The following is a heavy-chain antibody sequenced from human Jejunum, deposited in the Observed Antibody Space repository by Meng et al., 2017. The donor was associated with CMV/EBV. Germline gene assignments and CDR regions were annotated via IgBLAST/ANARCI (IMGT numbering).Heavy chain of an antibody. J-gene: IGHJ4*02. CDR1: GSTFSNSA. V-gene: IGHV1-69*04. CDR2: IIPVFDRT. Sequence: SCKASGSTFSNSATSWVRQAPGQGLEWMGNIIPVFDRTNYAQKFQGRVTITADRSTNTAYMELSSLRSDDTVIYYCAGGLGGTIDYWGQGTLVTVS. D-gene: IGHD1-26*01. CDR3: AGGLGGTIDY.